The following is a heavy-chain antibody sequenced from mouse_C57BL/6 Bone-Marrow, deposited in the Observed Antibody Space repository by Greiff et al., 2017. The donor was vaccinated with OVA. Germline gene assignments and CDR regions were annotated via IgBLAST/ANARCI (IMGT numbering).Heavy chain of an antibody. CDR2: IYPRSGNT. J-gene: IGHJ1*03. Sequence: VMLVESGAELARPGASVKLSCKASGYTFTSYGISWVKQRTGQGLEWIGEIYPRSGNTYYNEKFKGKATLTADKSSSTAYMELRSLTSEDSAVYFCATFDYYWYFDVWGTGTTVTVSS. V-gene: IGHV1-81*01. D-gene: IGHD2-4*01. CDR1: GYTFTSYG. CDR3: ATFDYYWYFDV.